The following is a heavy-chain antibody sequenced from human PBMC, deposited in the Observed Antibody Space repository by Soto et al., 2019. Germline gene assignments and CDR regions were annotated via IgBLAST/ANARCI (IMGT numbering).Heavy chain of an antibody. D-gene: IGHD2-15*01. V-gene: IGHV3-33*01. Sequence: GGSLRLSCVASGFIFRNYGMHWVRQAPGKGLEWVAVIWYDGSNKYYADSVKGRFTISRDNSKNTLYLQMNSLRAEDTGLYYCATGYCNSGSCCFDYWGQGTLVTVSS. CDR2: IWYDGSNK. CDR1: GFIFRNYG. CDR3: ATGYCNSGSCCFDY. J-gene: IGHJ4*02.